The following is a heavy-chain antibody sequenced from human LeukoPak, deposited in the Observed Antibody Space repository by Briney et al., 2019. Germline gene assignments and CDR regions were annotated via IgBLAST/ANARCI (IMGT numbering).Heavy chain of an antibody. CDR1: GFTFSSYA. V-gene: IGHV3-23*01. D-gene: IGHD5-24*01. J-gene: IGHJ4*02. CDR2: ISGSGGST. CDR3: AKGAGGRDGYNMSQGI. Sequence: GGSLRLSCAASGFTFSSYAMSWVRQAPGKGLEWVSAISGSGGSTYYADSVKGRFTISRDNSKNTLYLQMNSLRAEDPAVYCCAKGAGGRDGYNMSQGIWGQGTLVTVSS.